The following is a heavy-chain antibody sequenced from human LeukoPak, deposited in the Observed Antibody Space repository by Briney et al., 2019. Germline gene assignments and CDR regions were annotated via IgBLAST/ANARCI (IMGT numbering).Heavy chain of an antibody. Sequence: PGGSLRLSCAASGFTFSSYSMNWVRQAPGKGLEWVSSISSSSSYIYYADSVKGRFTISRDNAKNSLYLQMNSLRAEDTAVYYCAREHFHSTDSWPNGTFDYWGQGTLVTVSS. V-gene: IGHV3-21*01. CDR2: ISSSSSYI. CDR3: AREHFHSTDSWPNGTFDY. D-gene: IGHD1-1*01. J-gene: IGHJ4*02. CDR1: GFTFSSYS.